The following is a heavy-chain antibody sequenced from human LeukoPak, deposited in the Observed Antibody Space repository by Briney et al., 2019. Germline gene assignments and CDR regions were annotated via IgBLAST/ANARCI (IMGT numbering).Heavy chain of an antibody. CDR2: ISGSGGST. Sequence: GGSLRLSCAASGFTFSSYWMHWVRQAPGKGLVWVSGISGSGGSTYYADSVKGRFTISRDNSKNTLYLQMNSLRAEDTAVYYCAKEPDYYDTYWGQGTLVTVSS. CDR1: GFTFSSYW. J-gene: IGHJ4*02. CDR3: AKEPDYYDTY. V-gene: IGHV3-23*01. D-gene: IGHD3-22*01.